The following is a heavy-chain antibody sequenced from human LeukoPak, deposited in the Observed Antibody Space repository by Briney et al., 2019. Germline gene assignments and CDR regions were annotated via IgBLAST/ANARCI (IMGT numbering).Heavy chain of an antibody. CDR3: ARDRWCGGGSCYGWFDP. J-gene: IGHJ5*02. V-gene: IGHV4-34*01. CDR1: GGSFSGYY. CDR2: INHSGST. Sequence: PAETLSLTCAVYGGSFSGYYWSWIRQPPGKGLEWIGEINHSGSTNYSPSLKSRVTISVDTSKNQFSLKLSSVTAADTAVYYCARDRWCGGGSCYGWFDPWGQGTLVTVSP. D-gene: IGHD2-15*01.